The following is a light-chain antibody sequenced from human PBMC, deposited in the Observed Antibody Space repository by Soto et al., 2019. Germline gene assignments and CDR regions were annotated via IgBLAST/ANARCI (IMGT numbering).Light chain of an antibody. Sequence: DIQMTQSPSSVSASVGDRVTITCRASQAISTWLAWYQQKPGKAPKLLIYAASNLQTGVPSRFSGSGSGTDFTLTISSLQPEDFATYYCQQANSFPRTFGQGNKEEIK. CDR3: QQANSFPRT. J-gene: IGKJ1*01. CDR1: QAISTW. CDR2: AAS. V-gene: IGKV1D-12*01.